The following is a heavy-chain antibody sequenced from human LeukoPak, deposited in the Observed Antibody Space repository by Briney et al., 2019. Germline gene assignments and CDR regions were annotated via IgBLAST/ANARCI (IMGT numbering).Heavy chain of an antibody. CDR1: GGSISSGDYY. D-gene: IGHD3-22*01. V-gene: IGHV4-30-4*08. J-gene: IGHJ4*02. CDR3: AREGKSGYYDSSGYYYLTVFDY. CDR2: IYYSGST. Sequence: SETLSLTCTVSGGSISSGDYYWSWIRQPPWKGLEWIGYIYYSGSTYYNPSLKSRVTISVDTSKNQFSLKLSSVTAADTAVYYCAREGKSGYYDSSGYYYLTVFDYWGQGTLVTVSS.